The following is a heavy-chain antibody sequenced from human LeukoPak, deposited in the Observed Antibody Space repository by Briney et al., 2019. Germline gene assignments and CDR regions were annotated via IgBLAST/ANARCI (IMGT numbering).Heavy chain of an antibody. CDR3: ARDREQMTTVPLDAFDI. CDR2: IKEDRSEK. CDR1: GFNFSSYW. V-gene: IGHV3-7*01. D-gene: IGHD4-17*01. Sequence: GGSLRLSCAASGFNFSSYWMTWVRQAPGKGLEWVVNIKEDRSEKYYVDSVKGRFTISRDNAKNSLYLQMNSLRAEDTAVYYCARDREQMTTVPLDAFDIWGQGTMVTVSS. J-gene: IGHJ3*02.